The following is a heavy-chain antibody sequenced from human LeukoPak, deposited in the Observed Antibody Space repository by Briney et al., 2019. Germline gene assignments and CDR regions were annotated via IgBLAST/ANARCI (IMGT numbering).Heavy chain of an antibody. CDR2: ISYDGSNK. CDR3: ARSGGIGAGGFDP. V-gene: IGHV3-30*03. J-gene: IGHJ5*02. CDR1: GFTFSSYG. Sequence: GGSLRLSCAASGFTFSSYGMHWVRQAPGKGLEWVAVISYDGSNKYYADSVKGRFTISRDNSKNTLYLQMNSLRAEDTALYYRARSGGIGAGGFDPWGQGTLVTVSS. D-gene: IGHD3-16*01.